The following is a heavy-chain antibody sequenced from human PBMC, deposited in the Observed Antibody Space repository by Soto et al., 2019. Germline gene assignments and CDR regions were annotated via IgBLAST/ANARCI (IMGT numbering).Heavy chain of an antibody. J-gene: IGHJ4*02. Sequence: GGSLRLSCAASGFTFSSQAMSWVRQAPGKGLEWVSVISAGGGGSYYADSVKGRFTISRDNSKNTLYLQMNSLRGEDTAVYYCAKETGQRGSSYAAYFDYWGQGALVTVSS. CDR2: ISAGGGGS. CDR1: GFTFSSQA. D-gene: IGHD5-18*01. V-gene: IGHV3-23*01. CDR3: AKETGQRGSSYAAYFDY.